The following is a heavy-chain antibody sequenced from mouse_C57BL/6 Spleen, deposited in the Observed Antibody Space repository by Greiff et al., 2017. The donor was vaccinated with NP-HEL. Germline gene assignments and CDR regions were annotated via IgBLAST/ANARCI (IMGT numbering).Heavy chain of an antibody. J-gene: IGHJ1*03. CDR1: GFTFSDYY. CDR3: ARDPFAYFDV. CDR2: INYDGSST. Sequence: EVKLVESEGGLVQPGSSMKLSCTASGFTFSDYYMAWVRQVPEKGLEWVANINYDGSSTYYLDSLKSRFIISRDNAKNILYLQMSSLKSEDTATYYCARDPFAYFDVWGTGTTVTVSS. V-gene: IGHV5-16*01.